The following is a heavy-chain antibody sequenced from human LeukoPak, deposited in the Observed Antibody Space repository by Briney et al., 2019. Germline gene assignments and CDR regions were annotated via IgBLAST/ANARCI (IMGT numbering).Heavy chain of an antibody. CDR1: GFTFSSYE. CDR2: ISSSSNTM. D-gene: IGHD5-24*01. J-gene: IGHJ4*02. CDR3: LGDDYT. V-gene: IGHV3-48*03. Sequence: GGSLRLSCAASGFTFSSYEMNWVRQAPGKGLEWVSYISSSSNTMYYADSVKGRFTISRDNAKNSLYLQMNSLRAEDTAVYYCLGDDYTGGQGTLVTVSS.